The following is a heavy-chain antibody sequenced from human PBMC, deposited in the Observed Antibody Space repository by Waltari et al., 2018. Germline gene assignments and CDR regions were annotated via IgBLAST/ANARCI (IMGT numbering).Heavy chain of an antibody. CDR2: IKQDGSEK. Sequence: EVQLVESGGGLVQPGGSLRLSCAASGFTFSSYCMSWVRQAPGKGLEWVANIKQDGSEKYYVDSVKGRFTISRDNAKNSLYLQMNSLRAEDTAVYYCAREGANWGPFDIWGQGTMVTVSS. CDR1: GFTFSSYC. V-gene: IGHV3-7*01. CDR3: AREGANWGPFDI. D-gene: IGHD7-27*01. J-gene: IGHJ3*02.